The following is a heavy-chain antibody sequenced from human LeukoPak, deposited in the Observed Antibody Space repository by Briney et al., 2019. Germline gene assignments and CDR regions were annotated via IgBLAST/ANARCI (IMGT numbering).Heavy chain of an antibody. Sequence: PSETLSLTCAVYGGSFSDYWWTWIRQSPGKGLEWIGEVNHSGRTNYNPSLKSRVTISVDTSKNQFSLKLSSVTAADTAVYYCARTSWPPYYDIPSHWFDPWGQGTLVTVSS. CDR2: VNHSGRT. CDR1: GGSFSDYW. J-gene: IGHJ5*02. CDR3: ARTSWPPYYDIPSHWFDP. D-gene: IGHD3-9*01. V-gene: IGHV4-34*01.